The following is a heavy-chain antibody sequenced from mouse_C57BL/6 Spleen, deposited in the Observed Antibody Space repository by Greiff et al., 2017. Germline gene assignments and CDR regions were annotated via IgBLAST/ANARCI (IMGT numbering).Heavy chain of an antibody. CDR1: GYTFTSYW. D-gene: IGHD3-2*02. V-gene: IGHV1-52*01. CDR3: ARDGENLDSSGY. Sequence: VQLQQPGAELVRPGSSVKLSCKASGYTFTSYWMHWVKQRPIQGLEWIGNIDPSDSETHYNQKFKDKATLTVDKSSSTAYMQLSSLTSEDSAVYCCARDGENLDSSGYWGQGTTLTVSS. CDR2: IDPSDSET. J-gene: IGHJ2*01.